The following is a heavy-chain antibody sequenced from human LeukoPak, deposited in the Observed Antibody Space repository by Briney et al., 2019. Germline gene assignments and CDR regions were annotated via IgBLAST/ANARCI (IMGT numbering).Heavy chain of an antibody. V-gene: IGHV3-48*01. D-gene: IGHD6-13*01. CDR3: ARDLSAPPHLVTYYYYMDV. CDR2: ISSGSNTI. Sequence: PGRSLRLSCVASGFSFSSYSMNRVRQAPGQGLEWVSYISSGSNTIDYADSVKGRFTISRDNAKSSLYVQMNSLRAEDTAVYYCARDLSAPPHLVTYYYYMDVWGKGATVTVSS. CDR1: GFSFSSYS. J-gene: IGHJ6*03.